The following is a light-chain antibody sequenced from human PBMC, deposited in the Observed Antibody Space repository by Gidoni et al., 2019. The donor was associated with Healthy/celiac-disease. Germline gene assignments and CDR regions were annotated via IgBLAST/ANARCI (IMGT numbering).Light chain of an antibody. J-gene: IGKJ3*01. Sequence: EIVLTQSPATLSLSPGERATLSCRASQSVSRYLAWYQQKHGQAPRLLIYDASNRATGIPARFSGSGSGTDFTLTISSLEPEDFAVYYCQQRSNWPPVFTFXPXTKVDIK. CDR3: QQRSNWPPVFT. CDR2: DAS. V-gene: IGKV3-11*01. CDR1: QSVSRY.